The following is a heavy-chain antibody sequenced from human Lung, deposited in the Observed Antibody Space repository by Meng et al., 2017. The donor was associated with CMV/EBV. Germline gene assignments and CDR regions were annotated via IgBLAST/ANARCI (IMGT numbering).Heavy chain of an antibody. CDR3: ARQESEWQGGGYDF. J-gene: IGHJ3*01. CDR2: INPNTGVT. CDR1: GYRFTDYY. Sequence: SVTVSCKDSGYRFTDYYIHWVREAPGQGLEWMGWINPNTGVTDYAQKFQGRVTMTRDTFIRTGYMEVTRLRADDTAVYFLARQESEWQGGGYDFWGQGTTVTVSS. D-gene: IGHD3-22*01. V-gene: IGHV1-2*02.